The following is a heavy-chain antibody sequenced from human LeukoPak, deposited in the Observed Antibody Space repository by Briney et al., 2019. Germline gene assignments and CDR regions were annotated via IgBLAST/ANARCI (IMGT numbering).Heavy chain of an antibody. J-gene: IGHJ5*02. D-gene: IGHD3-22*01. V-gene: IGHV4-30-2*01. CDR2: ISQSGNI. Sequence: PSETLSLTCTVSGDSISSGGYSWSWIRQPPGKGLEWIGYIYHIGYISQSGNIYQNPSLKSRVTISLDTSGNQFSLKLSSVTAADTAVYYCARSPLAFYDSSGYPRVWFDPWGQGTLVTVSS. CDR1: GDSISSGGYS. CDR3: ARSPLAFYDSSGYPRVWFDP.